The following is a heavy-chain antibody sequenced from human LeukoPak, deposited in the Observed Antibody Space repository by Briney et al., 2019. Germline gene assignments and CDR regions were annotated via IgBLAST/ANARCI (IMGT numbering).Heavy chain of an antibody. D-gene: IGHD4-23*01. J-gene: IGHJ4*02. CDR3: TRDYIIYGGNSGFDY. CDR1: GFTFDDYA. CDR2: IKSEGHGGTT. Sequence: GGSLRPSCTASGFTFDDYAMSWVRQAPGKGLEWVGVIKSEGHGGTTEYAASVRGRFTISRDDSKSIAYLQMNSLKTEDTAVYYCTRDYIIYGGNSGFDYWGQGTLVTVSS. V-gene: IGHV3-49*04.